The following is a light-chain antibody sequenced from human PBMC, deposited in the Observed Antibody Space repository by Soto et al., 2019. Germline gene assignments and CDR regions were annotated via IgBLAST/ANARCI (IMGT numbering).Light chain of an antibody. CDR3: SSYTSGSTVV. V-gene: IGLV2-14*01. CDR2: EVS. Sequence: QSALTQPASVSGSPGQSITISCIGTSSDVGGYNYVSWYQQHPGKAPKLMIYEVSNRPSGVSNRFSGSKSGNTASLTISGLQAEDEADYYCSSYTSGSTVVFGGGTKVTVL. CDR1: SSDVGGYNY. J-gene: IGLJ2*01.